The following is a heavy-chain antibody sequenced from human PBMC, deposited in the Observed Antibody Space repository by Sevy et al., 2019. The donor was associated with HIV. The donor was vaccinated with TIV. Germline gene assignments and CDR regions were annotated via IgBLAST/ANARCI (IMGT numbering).Heavy chain of an antibody. D-gene: IGHD2-2*02. CDR2: VSHSGNT. Sequence: SETLSLTCTVSGDSINTYYWSWIRQPPGKGLEWIGYVSHSGNTNYNPSLKSRVSMSVDTSTNQFSLKVKSVTAADTAFYYCARLRWDHVVVPGATPGCYFDSWGQGTLVTVSS. V-gene: IGHV4-59*08. CDR3: ARLRWDHVVVPGATPGCYFDS. CDR1: GDSINTYY. J-gene: IGHJ4*02.